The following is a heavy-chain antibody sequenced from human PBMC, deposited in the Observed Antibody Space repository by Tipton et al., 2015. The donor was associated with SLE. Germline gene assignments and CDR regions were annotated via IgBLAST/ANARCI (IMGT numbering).Heavy chain of an antibody. Sequence: SLRLSCAASGFTFDDYTMHWVRQAPGKGLEWVSLISWDGGSTYYADSVKGRFTISRDNAKNSLYLQMNSLRAEDTAVYYCARDSIVGATGDFDYWGQGTLVTVSS. V-gene: IGHV3-43*01. CDR2: ISWDGGST. CDR3: ARDSIVGATGDFDY. D-gene: IGHD1-26*01. CDR1: GFTFDDYT. J-gene: IGHJ4*02.